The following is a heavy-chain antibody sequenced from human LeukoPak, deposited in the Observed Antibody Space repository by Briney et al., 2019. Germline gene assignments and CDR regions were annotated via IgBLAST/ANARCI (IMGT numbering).Heavy chain of an antibody. V-gene: IGHV3-30-3*01. CDR1: GFTFSSYA. CDR3: ARDGRDWNDGHDAFDI. J-gene: IGHJ3*02. CDR2: ISYDGSNK. D-gene: IGHD1-1*01. Sequence: GGSLRLSCAASGFTFSSYAMHWVRQAPGKGLEWVAVISYDGSNKYYADSVKGRFTISRDNSKNTLYLQMNSLRAEDTAVYYCARDGRDWNDGHDAFDIWGQGTMVTVSS.